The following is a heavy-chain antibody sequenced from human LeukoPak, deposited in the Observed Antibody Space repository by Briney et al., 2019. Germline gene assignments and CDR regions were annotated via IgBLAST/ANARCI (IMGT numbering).Heavy chain of an antibody. CDR1: GFTVSSNY. V-gene: IGHV3-53*01. CDR2: IYSGGST. J-gene: IGHJ6*02. CDR3: AKLSGWCGRKREPTFPGAHLYGMDV. Sequence: PGGSLRLSCAASGFTVSSNYMSWVRQAPGKGLEWVSVIYSGGSTYYADSVKGRFTISRDNSKNTLYLQMNSLRAEDTAVYYCAKLSGWCGRKREPTFPGAHLYGMDVWGQGTTVTVSS. D-gene: IGHD6-19*01.